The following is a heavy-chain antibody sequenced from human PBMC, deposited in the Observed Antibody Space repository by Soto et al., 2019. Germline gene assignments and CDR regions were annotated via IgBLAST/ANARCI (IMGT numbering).Heavy chain of an antibody. Sequence: QVQLVESGGGVVQPGRSLRLSCAASGFTFSSYGMHWVRQDPGKGLEWVAVISYDGSNKYYADSVKGRFTISRDNSKNTLYLQMNSLRAEDTAVYYCAKVSHFQRITMVRGVILFDYWGQGTLVTVSS. CDR3: AKVSHFQRITMVRGVILFDY. D-gene: IGHD3-10*01. V-gene: IGHV3-30*18. CDR2: ISYDGSNK. CDR1: GFTFSSYG. J-gene: IGHJ4*02.